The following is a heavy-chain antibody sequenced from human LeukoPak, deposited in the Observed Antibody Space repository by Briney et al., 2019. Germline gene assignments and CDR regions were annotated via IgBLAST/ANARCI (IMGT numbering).Heavy chain of an antibody. CDR2: IYSGGST. CDR3: ARERSGSYSDY. J-gene: IGHJ4*02. D-gene: IGHD1-26*01. Sequence: GGSLRLSCAASGFTFSSYAMSWVRQAPGKGLEWVSVIYSGGSTYYADSVKGRFTISRDNSKNTLYLQMNSLRAEDTAVYYCARERSGSYSDYWGQGTLVTVSS. V-gene: IGHV3-53*01. CDR1: GFTFSSYA.